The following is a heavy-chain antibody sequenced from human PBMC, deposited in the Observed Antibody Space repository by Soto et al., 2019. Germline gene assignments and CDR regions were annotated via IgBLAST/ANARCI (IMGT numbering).Heavy chain of an antibody. D-gene: IGHD6-19*01. CDR1: GGSFSGYY. Sequence: PSETLSLTCAVYGGSFSGYYWSWIRQPPGKGLEWIGEINHSGSTNYNPSLKSRDTISVDTSKNQFSLKLSSVTAADTAVYYCARVFIAVAGMDYFDYWGQGTLVAVSS. CDR2: INHSGST. CDR3: ARVFIAVAGMDYFDY. V-gene: IGHV4-34*01. J-gene: IGHJ4*02.